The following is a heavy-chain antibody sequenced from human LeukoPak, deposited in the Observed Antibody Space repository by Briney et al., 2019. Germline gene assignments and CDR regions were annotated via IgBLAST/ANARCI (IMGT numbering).Heavy chain of an antibody. V-gene: IGHV1-2*02. CDR1: RYTFTGYY. CDR3: ARGGQSSSSTGSRRNGVY. CDR2: INPNSGGT. D-gene: IGHD6-6*01. J-gene: IGHJ4*02. Sequence: GASVKVSCKASRYTFTGYYMHWVRQAPGQGLEWMGWINPNSGGTNYAQKFQGRVTMTRDTSISTAYMELSRLRSDDTAVYYCARGGQSSSSTGSRRNGVYWGQGTLVTVSS.